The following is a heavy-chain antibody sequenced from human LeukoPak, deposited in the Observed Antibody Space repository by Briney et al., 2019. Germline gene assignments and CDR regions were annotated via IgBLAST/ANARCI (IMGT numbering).Heavy chain of an antibody. Sequence: ASVKVSCKASGYTFTGYYMHWVRQAPGQGLEWMGWINPNSGGKNYAQKFQGRVTMTRDTSISTAYMELSRLRYDDTAVYYCARSHYYYDSSGYYVYWGQGTLVTVSS. CDR2: INPNSGGK. V-gene: IGHV1-2*02. CDR3: ARSHYYYDSSGYYVY. D-gene: IGHD3-22*01. CDR1: GYTFTGYY. J-gene: IGHJ4*02.